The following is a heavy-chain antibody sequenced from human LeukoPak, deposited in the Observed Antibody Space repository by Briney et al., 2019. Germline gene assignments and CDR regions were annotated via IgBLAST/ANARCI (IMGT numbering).Heavy chain of an antibody. Sequence: GRSLRLSCVASGFTFSSYGMHWVRQAPGKGLEWVAVIWYDGSNEYYADSVKGRFTISRDNSKNTLYLQMNSLRAEDTAVYYCARDLYVGNSAFDYWGQGTLVTVSS. CDR3: ARDLYVGNSAFDY. J-gene: IGHJ4*02. D-gene: IGHD4-23*01. CDR1: GFTFSSYG. CDR2: IWYDGSNE. V-gene: IGHV3-33*01.